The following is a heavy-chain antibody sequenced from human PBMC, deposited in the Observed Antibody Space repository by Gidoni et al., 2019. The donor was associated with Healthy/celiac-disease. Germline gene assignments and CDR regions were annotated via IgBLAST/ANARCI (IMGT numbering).Heavy chain of an antibody. J-gene: IGHJ6*02. CDR1: GFTVSSYA. D-gene: IGHD6-13*01. CDR3: ARELAAAGTWSFYGMDV. CDR2: ISYDGSNK. V-gene: IGHV3-30-3*01. Sequence: QVQLVESGGGVVQPGRSLRLSCAASGFTVSSYAMHWVRQAPGKGREWVAVISYDGSNKYYADSVKGRFTISRDNSKNTLYLQMNSLRAEDTAVYYCARELAAAGTWSFYGMDVWGQGTTVTVSS.